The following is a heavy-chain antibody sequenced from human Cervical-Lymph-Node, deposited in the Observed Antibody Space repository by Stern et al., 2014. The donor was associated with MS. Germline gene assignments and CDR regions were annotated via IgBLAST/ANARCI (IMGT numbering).Heavy chain of an antibody. CDR3: VKPDNSWSHIIRY. CDR1: GYNFASYW. V-gene: IGHV5-51*01. Sequence: VQLVQSGAEVKKPGESLRISCKGSGYNFASYWIGWVRQMPGKGLEWMGIIYPADSDTRYIPSFRGQVTISADKSISTAYLQWSSLKASDTAIYYCVKPDNSWSHIIRYWGQGSLVTVSS. D-gene: IGHD2/OR15-2a*01. J-gene: IGHJ4*02. CDR2: IYPADSDT.